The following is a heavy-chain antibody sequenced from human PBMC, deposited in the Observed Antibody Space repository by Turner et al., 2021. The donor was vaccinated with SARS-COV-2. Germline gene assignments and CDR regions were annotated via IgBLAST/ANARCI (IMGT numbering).Heavy chain of an antibody. V-gene: IGHV1-2*02. J-gene: IGHJ6*02. Sequence: QVQLVQSGAEVKKPGASVKVSCKASGYTFTGYYMYWVRQAPGQGLEWMGWINPNSGVTNYAQKFQGRVTMTRDTSISTAYMELSRLRSDDTAVYYCAREGISSSSLNYYYYAMDVWGQGTTVTVSS. CDR2: INPNSGVT. D-gene: IGHD6-6*01. CDR1: GYTFTGYY. CDR3: AREGISSSSLNYYYYAMDV.